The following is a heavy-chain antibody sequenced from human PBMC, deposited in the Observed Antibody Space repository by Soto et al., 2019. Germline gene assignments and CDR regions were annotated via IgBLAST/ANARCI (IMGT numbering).Heavy chain of an antibody. CDR1: GLTLSNYA. CDR2: ISYDGSNR. CDR3: ARVSQAVAGDS. V-gene: IGHV3-30-3*01. Sequence: QVPLVESGGGVVQTGRSLRLSCAASGLTLSNYAMHWVRQAPGKGLEWVAFISYDGSNRYYADSVKGRFTISRDNSKSTLYLQMTSLRAEDTAVYDCARVSQAVAGDSWGQGTLVAVSS. D-gene: IGHD6-19*01. J-gene: IGHJ5*01.